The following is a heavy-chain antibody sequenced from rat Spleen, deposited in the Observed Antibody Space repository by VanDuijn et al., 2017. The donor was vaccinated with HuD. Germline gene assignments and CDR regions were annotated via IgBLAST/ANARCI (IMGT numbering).Heavy chain of an antibody. CDR1: GFTFSDYY. CDR3: ARRGYLSNWYFDF. J-gene: IGHJ1*01. D-gene: IGHD1-11*01. Sequence: EVQLVESDGGLVQPGRSLKLSCAASGFTFSDYYMAWVRQAPTKGLEWVATISYDGSSTYYRDSVKGRFTISRDNAESTLYLQMDSLRPEDTATYYCARRGYLSNWYFDFWGPGIMVTVSS. V-gene: IGHV5-29*01. CDR2: ISYDGSST.